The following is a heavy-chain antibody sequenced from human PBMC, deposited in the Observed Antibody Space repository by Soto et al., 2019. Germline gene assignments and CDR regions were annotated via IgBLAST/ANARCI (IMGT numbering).Heavy chain of an antibody. CDR1: GYTFTSYD. CDR3: ARCVGPTVTALRGIDV. CDR2: MNPNSGNT. D-gene: IGHD4-17*01. V-gene: IGHV1-8*01. J-gene: IGHJ6*02. Sequence: GASVKVSCKASGYTFTSYDINWVRQATGQGLEWMGWMNPNSGNTGYAQKFQGRVTMTRNTSISTAYMELSSLRSEDTAVYYCARCVGPTVTALRGIDVWGQGTTVTVSS.